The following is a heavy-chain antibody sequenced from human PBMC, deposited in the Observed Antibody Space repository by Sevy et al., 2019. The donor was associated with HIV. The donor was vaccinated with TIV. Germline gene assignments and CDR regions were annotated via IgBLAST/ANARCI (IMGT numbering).Heavy chain of an antibody. CDR3: AREGGYSDQGMDV. CDR2: ISHSGGST. Sequence: GGSLRLSCAASGFTFSSYAMNWVRQAPGKGLEWVSAISHSGGSTYYADSVKGRFTISRDNVKNSLYLQMNSLRAEDTAVYYCAREGGYSDQGMDVWGLGTTVTVSS. V-gene: IGHV3-23*01. D-gene: IGHD5-12*01. CDR1: GFTFSSYA. J-gene: IGHJ6*02.